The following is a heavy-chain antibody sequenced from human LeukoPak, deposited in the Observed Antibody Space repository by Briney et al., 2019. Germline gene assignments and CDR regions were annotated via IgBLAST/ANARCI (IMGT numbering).Heavy chain of an antibody. CDR2: IRHDSSDI. V-gene: IGHV3-21*05. CDR3: ATNDAFDI. J-gene: IGHJ3*02. CDR1: GFTFSTYS. Sequence: PGGSLRLSCAASGFTFSTYSMNWVRQAPGKGLEWISFIRHDSSDIYYADSVKGRFTISRDNSKNTLYLQMNSLRAEDTAVYYCATNDAFDIWGQGTMVTVSS.